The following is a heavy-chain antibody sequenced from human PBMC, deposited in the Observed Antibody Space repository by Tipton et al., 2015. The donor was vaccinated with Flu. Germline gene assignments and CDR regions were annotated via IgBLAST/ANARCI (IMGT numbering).Heavy chain of an antibody. J-gene: IGHJ4*02. D-gene: IGHD4/OR15-4a*01. V-gene: IGHV3-33*01. Sequence: SLRLSCAASTFNFNDYMMHWVRQAPGKGLEWLAVIWWDGSKTYYGDSVRGRFTISRDNSKNTVFLQMNSLTAEDTAVYYCARDSDDGSGVYHYFDIWGMGTLVSVSS. CDR3: ARDSDDGSGVYHYFDI. CDR2: IWWDGSKT. CDR1: TFNFNDYM.